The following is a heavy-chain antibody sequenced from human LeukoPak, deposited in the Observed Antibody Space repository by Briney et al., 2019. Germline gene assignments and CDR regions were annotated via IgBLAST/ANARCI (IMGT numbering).Heavy chain of an antibody. D-gene: IGHD3-22*01. CDR1: GFTFSSYS. CDR3: AKVRGYYDSSGYLFDY. V-gene: IGHV3-21*01. J-gene: IGHJ4*02. CDR2: ISSSSSYI. Sequence: YPGGSLRLSCAASGFTFSSYSMNWVRQAPGKGLEWVSSISSSSSYIYYADSVKGRFTISRDNAKNSLYLQMNSLRAEDTAVYYCAKVRGYYDSSGYLFDYWGQGTLVTVSS.